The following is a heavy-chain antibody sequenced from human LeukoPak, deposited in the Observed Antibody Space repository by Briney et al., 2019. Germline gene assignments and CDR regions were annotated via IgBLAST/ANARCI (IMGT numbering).Heavy chain of an antibody. CDR2: ITSGSSYI. CDR1: GFTFSSYN. Sequence: GGSLRLSCAASGFTFSSYNMNWVRQAPGKGLEWVPSITSGSSYIYYADSVKGRFTISRDNAKNSLYLQMNSLRAEDTAVYYCARDPYSGSYGNYYYYFMDAWGKGTTVTISS. CDR3: ARDPYSGSYGNYYYYFMDA. V-gene: IGHV3-21*01. D-gene: IGHD1-26*01. J-gene: IGHJ6*03.